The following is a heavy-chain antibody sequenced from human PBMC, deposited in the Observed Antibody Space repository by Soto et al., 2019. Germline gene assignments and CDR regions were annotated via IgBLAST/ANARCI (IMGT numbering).Heavy chain of an antibody. CDR2: ISPYNDQT. CDR1: GYTFIRYG. V-gene: IGHV1-18*01. D-gene: IGHD3-16*01. J-gene: IGHJ6*02. Sequence: QVQLVQSASEVMKPGASVKVSCKASGYTFIRYGITWVRQAPGQRLEWMGWISPYNDQTIYAQKLQGRVTMTADTSTRTVYMQLRSLKSDYTAVYYCARGGYYDNVWGKLSHYGLDVWGQGTSVTVSS. CDR3: ARGGYYDNVWGKLSHYGLDV.